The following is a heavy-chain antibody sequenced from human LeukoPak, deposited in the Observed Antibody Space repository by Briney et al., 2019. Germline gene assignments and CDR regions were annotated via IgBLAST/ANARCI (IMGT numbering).Heavy chain of an antibody. V-gene: IGHV3-23*01. D-gene: IGHD2/OR15-2a*01. Sequence: PGGSLRLSCAASGFTFSSYAMSWVRQAPGKGLEWVSGISVNGASTYYAASVTGRFTVSRDNSKNTLYLQMNSLRAEDTAVYYCANRISSAVANPLGYWGQGTLVTVSS. J-gene: IGHJ4*02. CDR3: ANRISSAVANPLGY. CDR1: GFTFSSYA. CDR2: ISVNGAST.